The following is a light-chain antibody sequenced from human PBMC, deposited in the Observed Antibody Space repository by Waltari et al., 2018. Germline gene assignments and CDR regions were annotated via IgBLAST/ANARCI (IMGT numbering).Light chain of an antibody. V-gene: IGKV3-11*01. CDR1: QSVSSL. CDR2: DTS. Sequence: EIVLTQSPAIVSLSPGDRATLSCRASQSVSSLLAWYQQKPGQGPRLLIFDTSNRATGIPARFSGGGSGTDFTLTISSLEPEDFATYYCQQRYSWPLTFGGGTKVEIK. CDR3: QQRYSWPLT. J-gene: IGKJ4*01.